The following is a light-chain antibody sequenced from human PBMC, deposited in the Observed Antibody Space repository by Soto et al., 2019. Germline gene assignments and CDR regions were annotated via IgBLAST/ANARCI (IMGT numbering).Light chain of an antibody. CDR2: DAS. V-gene: IGKV1-5*01. J-gene: IGKJ1*01. CDR1: QSISSW. Sequence: DIQMTQSPSTLSASVGDRVTITCRASQSISSWLAWYQQKPGKAPKLLIYDASSLVSGVPSRFSGSGSGTEFTLTTSCLQADEFATYYCQQYNSYWTFCQGAKVE. CDR3: QQYNSYWT.